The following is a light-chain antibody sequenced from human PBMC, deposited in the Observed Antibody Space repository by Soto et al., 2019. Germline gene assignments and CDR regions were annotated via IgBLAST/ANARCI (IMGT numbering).Light chain of an antibody. Sequence: DTQMTQSPSSLSASVGDRVTITCQASHDITSYLNWYQHKPGKAPKLLIYDASILEAGVPSRFIGSGSTTDFTFTISSLQPEEVATYYCQKCDYLPIFGPGTTVDFK. CDR1: HDITSY. J-gene: IGKJ3*01. CDR2: DAS. CDR3: QKCDYLPI. V-gene: IGKV1-33*01.